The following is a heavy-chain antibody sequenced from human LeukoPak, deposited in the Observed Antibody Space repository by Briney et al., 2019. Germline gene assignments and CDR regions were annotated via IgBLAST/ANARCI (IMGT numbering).Heavy chain of an antibody. D-gene: IGHD3-9*01. V-gene: IGHV3-73*01. CDR2: IRTKSNNYDT. CDR3: SKTGVRGYNFLTGDSAYYSTGLDV. CDR1: GFTFSGSS. J-gene: IGHJ6*02. Sequence: PGGSLRLSCGVSGFTFSGSSLHWVRQAPGKGLEWVGRIRTKSNNYDTAYGEWREGRFTISRDDSRKTTSIQMNNLTTDDTAVYYCSKTGVRGYNFLTGDSAYYSTGLDVWSQGTTVTVSS.